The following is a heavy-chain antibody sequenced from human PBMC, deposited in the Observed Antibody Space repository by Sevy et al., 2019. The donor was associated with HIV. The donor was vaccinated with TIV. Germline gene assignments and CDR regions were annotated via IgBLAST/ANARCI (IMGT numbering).Heavy chain of an antibody. CDR3: ARDALYDSSGYSFFDYYYYGMDV. J-gene: IGHJ6*02. V-gene: IGHV3-30-3*01. D-gene: IGHD3-22*01. CDR1: GFTFSSYA. Sequence: GGSLRLSCAASGFTFSSYAMHWVRQAPGKGLEWVAVISYDGSNKYYANSVKGRFTISRDNSKNTLYLQMNSLRAEDTAVYYCARDALYDSSGYSFFDYYYYGMDVSGQGTTVTVSS. CDR2: ISYDGSNK.